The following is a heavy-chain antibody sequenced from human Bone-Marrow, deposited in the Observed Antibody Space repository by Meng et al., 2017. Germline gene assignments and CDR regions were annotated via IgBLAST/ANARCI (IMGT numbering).Heavy chain of an antibody. CDR3: ARVYSSYYDILTGYYRYYYYYGMDV. CDR2: MNPNSGNT. V-gene: IGHV1-8*01. D-gene: IGHD3-9*01. Sequence: ASVKVSCKASGYTFTSYDINWVRQATGQGLEWMGWMNPNSGNTGYAQKFQGRVTMTRNTSISTAYMELSSLRSEDTAVYYCARVYSSYYDILTGYYRYYYYYGMDVWGQGTTVNVSS. CDR1: GYTFTSYD. J-gene: IGHJ6*02.